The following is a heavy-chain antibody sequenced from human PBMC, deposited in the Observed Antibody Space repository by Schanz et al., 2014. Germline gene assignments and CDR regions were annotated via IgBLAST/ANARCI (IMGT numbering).Heavy chain of an antibody. V-gene: IGHV7-4-1*02. CDR2: INPTTGNP. CDR3: ARPAFTGSVYGMDV. J-gene: IGHJ6*02. Sequence: QLVQSGSEFRKPGASVKVSCKASGYIFSSYAIHWVRQAPGQGLEWMGWINPTTGNPGYAQGFTGRFVFSFDTAVSTAYLQISGLKAEDTAVYSCARPAFTGSVYGMDVWGRGTTVTVSS. D-gene: IGHD3-10*01. CDR1: GYIFSSYA.